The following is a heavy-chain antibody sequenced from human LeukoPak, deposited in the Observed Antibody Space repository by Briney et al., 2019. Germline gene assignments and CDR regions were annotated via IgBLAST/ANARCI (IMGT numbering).Heavy chain of an antibody. V-gene: IGHV3-15*01. Sequence: GGSLRLSCAASGFTFSNYWMDWVRQAPGKGLEWVGRIKSKTDGGTTDYAAPVKGSFTISRDDSKNTLYLQMNSLKTEDTAVYYCTTGPGLNYDFWSGYYTQRRGAFDIWGQGTMVTVSS. J-gene: IGHJ3*02. CDR2: IKSKTDGGTT. CDR1: GFTFSNYW. CDR3: TTGPGLNYDFWSGYYTQRRGAFDI. D-gene: IGHD3-3*01.